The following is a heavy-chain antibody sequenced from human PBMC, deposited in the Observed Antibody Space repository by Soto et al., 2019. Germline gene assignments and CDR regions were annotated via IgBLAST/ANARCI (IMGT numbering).Heavy chain of an antibody. Sequence: ASVKVSCKASGYTFSDYYTHWLRLAPGQGLEWLGVVNPSGSRITYAQKFQGRVTMTRDTSASTVYMDLSSLRSDDMAVYYCAREASGGYSGMDVWGQGTTVTVSS. CDR3: AREASGGYSGMDV. V-gene: IGHV1-46*01. J-gene: IGHJ6*02. D-gene: IGHD3-10*01. CDR1: GYTFSDYY. CDR2: VNPSGSRI.